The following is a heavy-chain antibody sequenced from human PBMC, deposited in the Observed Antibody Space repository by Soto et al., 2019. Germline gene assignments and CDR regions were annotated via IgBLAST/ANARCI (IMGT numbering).Heavy chain of an antibody. CDR1: GGTFSSYS. J-gene: IGHJ4*02. Sequence: SVKVSCKASGGTFSSYSINWVRQAPGQGLEWMGEIIPIFGTANYAQEFQGRVTITADESTSTAYMELSSLRSEDTAVYYCARDGGRHSGGIDYWGQGTLVTVSS. V-gene: IGHV1-69*13. CDR2: IIPIFGTA. D-gene: IGHD1-26*01. CDR3: ARDGGRHSGGIDY.